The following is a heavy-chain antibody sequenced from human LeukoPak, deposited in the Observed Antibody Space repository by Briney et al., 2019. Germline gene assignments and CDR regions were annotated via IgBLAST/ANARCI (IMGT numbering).Heavy chain of an antibody. V-gene: IGHV3-23*01. CDR2: ISGSGGST. CDR3: AKVEGASKASVY. J-gene: IGHJ4*02. CDR1: GFTFSNYA. D-gene: IGHD1-1*01. Sequence: GGSLRLSCAAAGFTFSNYAMSWFRQAPGKGLEGVSSISGSGGSTYYADSVKGRFTISRDNSKNTLYLQMYSLRAEDMAVYYCAKVEGASKASVYWGQGALVTVPS.